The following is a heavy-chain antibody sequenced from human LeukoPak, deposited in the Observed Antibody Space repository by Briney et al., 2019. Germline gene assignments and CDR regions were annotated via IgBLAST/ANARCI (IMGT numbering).Heavy chain of an antibody. V-gene: IGHV4-59*01. Sequence: PSETLSLTCTLSGGSISSYYWSWIRQPPGKGLEWIGYIYYSGSTNYNPSLKSRVTISVDTSKNQFSLKLSSVTAADTAVYYCARDHSYYGSGYYYGMDVWGQGTTVTVSS. D-gene: IGHD3-10*01. CDR1: GGSISSYY. CDR3: ARDHSYYGSGYYYGMDV. CDR2: IYYSGST. J-gene: IGHJ6*02.